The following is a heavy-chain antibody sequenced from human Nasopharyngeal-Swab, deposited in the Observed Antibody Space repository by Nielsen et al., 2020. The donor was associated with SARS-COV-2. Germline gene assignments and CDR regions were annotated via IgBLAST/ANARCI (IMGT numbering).Heavy chain of an antibody. CDR1: GFTFSSYV. V-gene: IGHV3-23*01. Sequence: GGSLRLSCGASGFTFSSYVMTWVRQAPGKGLDWVSAISGSGGRTFYADSVKGRFTIFRDNSKNTLYLQMNSLRAEDTAVYYCTKDVSPATSCPHAMGVWGQGTTVTVSS. D-gene: IGHD6-25*01. J-gene: IGHJ6*02. CDR2: ISGSGGRT. CDR3: TKDVSPATSCPHAMGV.